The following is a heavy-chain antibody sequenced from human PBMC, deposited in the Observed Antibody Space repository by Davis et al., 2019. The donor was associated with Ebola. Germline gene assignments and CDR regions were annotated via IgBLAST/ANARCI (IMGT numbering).Heavy chain of an antibody. V-gene: IGHV3-7*01. Sequence: GESLKISCAASGFTFSSYRMSWVRQAPVKGLEWVANIKQYGSEKYYVDSVKGRFTISRDNAKNSLYLQMNSLRAEDTAVYYCAREVEGSGPAFDYWGQGTLVTVSS. D-gene: IGHD5-24*01. J-gene: IGHJ4*02. CDR2: IKQYGSEK. CDR3: AREVEGSGPAFDY. CDR1: GFTFSSYR.